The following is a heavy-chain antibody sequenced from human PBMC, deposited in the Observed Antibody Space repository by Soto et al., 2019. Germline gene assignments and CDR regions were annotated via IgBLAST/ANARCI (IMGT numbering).Heavy chain of an antibody. V-gene: IGHV1-69*02. D-gene: IGHD6-13*01. CDR2: IIPILGIA. CDR3: ARLRAAGPKVGMDV. CDR1: GGTFSSYT. J-gene: IGHJ6*02. Sequence: QVQLVQSGAEVKKPGSSVKVSCKASGGTFSSYTISWVRQAPGQGLEWMGRIIPILGIANYAQKFQGRVTITADKPTSTDYVELSSLRSGDTAVYYCARLRAAGPKVGMDVWGQGTTVTLSS.